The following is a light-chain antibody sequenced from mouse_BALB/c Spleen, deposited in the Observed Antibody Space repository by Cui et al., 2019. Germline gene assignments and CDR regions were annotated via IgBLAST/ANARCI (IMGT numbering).Light chain of an antibody. J-gene: IGKJ4*01. V-gene: IGKV16-104*01. CDR3: QQHNEYPFT. Sequence: DVKITKSPSNLAAPPRETITINCRVSKRISKCLAWYQEKPGKTNKLLIYSGSTLQSGIPSRFSGSGSGTDFTLTISSLEPEDFAMYYCQQHNEYPFTFGSGTKLEIK. CDR1: KRISKC. CDR2: SGS.